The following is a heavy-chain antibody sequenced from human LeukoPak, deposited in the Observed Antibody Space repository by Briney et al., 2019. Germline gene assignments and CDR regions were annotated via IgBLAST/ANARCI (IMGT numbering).Heavy chain of an antibody. J-gene: IGHJ4*02. CDR3: ARRGTSSSWAHFDY. V-gene: IGHV3-21*04. D-gene: IGHD6-13*01. CDR1: GFTFSSYI. Sequence: PGGSLRLSCAASGFTFSSYIMNWVRQAPGKGLEWVSSISSSSSYIYYAESVKGRFTISRDNAKNSLYLQMNSLGAEDTAVYYCARRGTSSSWAHFDYWGQGTLVTVSS. CDR2: ISSSSSYI.